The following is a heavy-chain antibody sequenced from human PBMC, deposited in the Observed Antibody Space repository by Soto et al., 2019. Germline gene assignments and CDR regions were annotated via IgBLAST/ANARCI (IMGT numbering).Heavy chain of an antibody. CDR3: VKVRLMYGGPSGGTHF. D-gene: IGHD4-17*01. Sequence: RRSPRLSCSASGFNFSTYAMPWVRQAPGKGLEYVSVISSYGGSTYYADSVKGRFTISRDNSKNTLYLQMSSLRTEDTAVYYCVKVRLMYGGPSGGTHFWGQGT. V-gene: IGHV3-64D*06. CDR2: ISSYGGST. J-gene: IGHJ6*02. CDR1: GFNFSTYA.